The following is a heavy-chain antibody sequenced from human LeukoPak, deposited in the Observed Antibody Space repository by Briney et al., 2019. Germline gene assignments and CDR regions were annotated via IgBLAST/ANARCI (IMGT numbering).Heavy chain of an antibody. CDR3: ARDLHGSGRDGYKNWGDYGMDV. CDR2: IIPIFGTA. CDR1: GGTFSSYA. D-gene: IGHD5-24*01. J-gene: IGHJ6*02. V-gene: IGHV1-69*13. Sequence: SAKVSCKPSGGTFSSYAINWVRQAPGQGLEWIGGIIPIFGTANYAQKFQGRVTITADESTSTAYMELSSLRSEDTAVYYCARDLHGSGRDGYKNWGDYGMDVWGQGTTVTVSS.